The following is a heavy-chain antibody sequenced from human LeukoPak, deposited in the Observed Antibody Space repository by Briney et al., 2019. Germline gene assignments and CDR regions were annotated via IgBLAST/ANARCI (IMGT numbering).Heavy chain of an antibody. CDR1: GASITSFY. V-gene: IGHV4-4*07. J-gene: IGHJ4*02. CDR2: IHTNGGT. CDR3: SRGGGYGDY. D-gene: IGHD5-12*01. Sequence: SETLLLTCTVSGASITSFYYNWIRQSAGKGLEWIGRIHTNGGTDYRPSLNSRVTMSVDTSKKQISLKLTSLTAADTAVYFCSRGGGYGDYWGQGILVTVSS.